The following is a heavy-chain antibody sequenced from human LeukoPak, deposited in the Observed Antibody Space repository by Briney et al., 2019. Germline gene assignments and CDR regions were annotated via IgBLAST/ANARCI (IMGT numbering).Heavy chain of an antibody. J-gene: IGHJ4*02. CDR1: GLTFSNYA. D-gene: IGHD5-18*01. Sequence: GGSLRLSCAASGLTFSNYAMTWVRQAPGKGLEWVSGISGSGGSTYYADYVKGRFTISRDNSKNTVYLQMISLRAEDTAVYYCARATINTAMITYWGQETLVTVSS. V-gene: IGHV3-23*01. CDR2: ISGSGGST. CDR3: ARATINTAMITY.